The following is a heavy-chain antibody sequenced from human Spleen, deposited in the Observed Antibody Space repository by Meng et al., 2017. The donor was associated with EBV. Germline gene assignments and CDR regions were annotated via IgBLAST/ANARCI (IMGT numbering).Heavy chain of an antibody. CDR2: ISPNNDNT. D-gene: IGHD4-23*01. V-gene: IGHV1-18*01. CDR1: GDTFGYYT. Sequence: QLVESGDEVEKHGSSVKVSCKVSGDTFGYYTISWVRQAPEQGLKWMGWISPNNDNTFYAQDVQGRLTMTTDTSTSTAYMELRSLRSDDTAIYYCARDGLNYGRNWEFFDFWGQGTLVTVSS. CDR3: ARDGLNYGRNWEFFDF. J-gene: IGHJ4*02.